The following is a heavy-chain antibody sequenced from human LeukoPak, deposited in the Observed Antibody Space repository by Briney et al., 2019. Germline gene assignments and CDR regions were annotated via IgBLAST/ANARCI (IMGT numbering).Heavy chain of an antibody. Sequence: GGSLRLSCAASGFTFSSYSMNWVRQAPGKGLEWVSSISSSSAYIYYADSVKGRFTISRDNAKNSLYLQMNSLRAEDTAVYYCARGSEGSGSYVMDVWGKGTTVTVSS. D-gene: IGHD3-10*01. CDR1: GFTFSSYS. J-gene: IGHJ6*03. CDR3: ARGSEGSGSYVMDV. V-gene: IGHV3-21*01. CDR2: ISSSSAYI.